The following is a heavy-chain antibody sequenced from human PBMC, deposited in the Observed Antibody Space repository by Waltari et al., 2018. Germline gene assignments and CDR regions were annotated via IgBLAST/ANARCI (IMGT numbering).Heavy chain of an antibody. D-gene: IGHD2-8*02. Sequence: QVQLVQSGAEVKKPGSSVKVSCKAFGGTFRSSAITWVRQAPGKGLEWMGRIIPMFGTTNYAQKCQGRVTITADKATSTAYMELSGLRSEDTAVYYCARDPPGRGYYHTYYMDVWGKGTTVTISS. V-gene: IGHV1-69*13. J-gene: IGHJ6*03. CDR1: GGTFRSSA. CDR2: IIPMFGTT. CDR3: ARDPPGRGYYHTYYMDV.